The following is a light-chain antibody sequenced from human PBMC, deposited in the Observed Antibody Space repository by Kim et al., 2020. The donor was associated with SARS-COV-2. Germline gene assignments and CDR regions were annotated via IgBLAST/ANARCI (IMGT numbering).Light chain of an antibody. Sequence: VSAGQTASITCSGDKLGDKYACWYQQKPGQSPVLVIYQDSKRPSGIPERFSGSNSGNTATLTISGTQAMDEADYYCQAWDSSTAVFGGGTQLTVL. CDR2: QDS. CDR1: KLGDKY. J-gene: IGLJ2*01. V-gene: IGLV3-1*01. CDR3: QAWDSSTAV.